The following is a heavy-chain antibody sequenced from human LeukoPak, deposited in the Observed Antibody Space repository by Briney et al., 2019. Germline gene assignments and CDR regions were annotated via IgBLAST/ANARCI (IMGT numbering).Heavy chain of an antibody. CDR3: ARGGIYTYGYLPLDY. D-gene: IGHD5-18*01. V-gene: IGHV3-30-3*01. CDR2: ISHDGSNK. J-gene: IGHJ4*02. CDR1: GFTFSNYA. Sequence: PGGSLRLSCTASGFTFSNYAMHWVRQAPGKGLEWVAVISHDGSNKYYTDSVKGRFTISRDNSKNTVYLQMDSLRAEDTTVYYCARGGIYTYGYLPLDYWGQGTLVTVSS.